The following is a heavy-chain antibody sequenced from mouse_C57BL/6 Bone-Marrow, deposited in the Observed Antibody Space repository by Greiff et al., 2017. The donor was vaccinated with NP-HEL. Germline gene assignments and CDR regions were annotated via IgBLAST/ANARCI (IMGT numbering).Heavy chain of an antibody. V-gene: IGHV10-1*01. CDR2: IRSKSNNYAT. J-gene: IGHJ3*01. Sequence: EVQVVESGGGLVQPKGSLKLSCAASGFSFTTYAMNWVRQAPGKGLEWVARIRSKSNNYATYYADSVKDRFTISRDDSESMLYLQMNNLKTEDTAMYYCVRQGDGDWFAYWGQGTLVTVSA. D-gene: IGHD3-3*01. CDR1: GFSFTTYA. CDR3: VRQGDGDWFAY.